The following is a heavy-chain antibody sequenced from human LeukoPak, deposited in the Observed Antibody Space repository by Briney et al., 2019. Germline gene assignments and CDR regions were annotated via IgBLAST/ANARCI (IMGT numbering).Heavy chain of an antibody. CDR2: IIPNTGGT. CDR1: GYSFIGYS. V-gene: IGHV1-2*02. Sequence: ASVSVSCTASGYSFIGYSMHWVRQAPGQGLEWMGWIIPNTGGTNYAQNFQGRVTMTWDTSITTAFMELTSLKSDDTAVYYCVVPNPRTTGTTPYYYYYYTDVWGKGTTVTVSS. D-gene: IGHD1-1*01. J-gene: IGHJ6*03. CDR3: VVPNPRTTGTTPYYYYYYTDV.